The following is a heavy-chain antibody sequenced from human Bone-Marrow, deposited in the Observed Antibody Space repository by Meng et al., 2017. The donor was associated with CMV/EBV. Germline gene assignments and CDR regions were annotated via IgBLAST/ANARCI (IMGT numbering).Heavy chain of an antibody. Sequence: SETLSLTCTVSGGSISSSSYYWGWIRQPPGKGLEWIGYIYYSGSTNYNPSLKSRVTISVDTSKNQFSLKLSSVTAADTAVYYCARTTVTTKGYYYGMDVWGQGTTVTVSS. CDR1: GGSISSSSYY. D-gene: IGHD4-11*01. J-gene: IGHJ6*02. CDR2: IYYSGST. CDR3: ARTTVTTKGYYYGMDV. V-gene: IGHV4-61*05.